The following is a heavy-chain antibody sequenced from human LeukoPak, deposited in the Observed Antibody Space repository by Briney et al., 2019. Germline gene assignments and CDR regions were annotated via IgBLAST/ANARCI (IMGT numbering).Heavy chain of an antibody. J-gene: IGHJ4*02. D-gene: IGHD5-24*01. CDR3: ARGRWLQPFDY. CDR2: IYYSGST. CDR1: GGSISSSSYY. V-gene: IGHV4-39*01. Sequence: SETLSLTCIVSGGSISSSSYYWGWIRQPPGRGLEWIGSIYYSGSTYYNPSLKSRVTISVDTSKNQFSLKLSSVTAADTAVYYCARGRWLQPFDYWGQGTLVTVSS.